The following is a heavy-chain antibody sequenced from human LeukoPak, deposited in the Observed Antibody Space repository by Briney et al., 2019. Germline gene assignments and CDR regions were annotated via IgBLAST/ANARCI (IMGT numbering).Heavy chain of an antibody. CDR1: GYTFTGYY. CDR3: AAEYYYDSSGYFN. Sequence: GASVKVSCKASGYTFTGYYMHWVRQAPGQGLEWMGGIIPIFGTANYAQKFQGRVTITADKSTSTAYMELSSLRSEDTAVYYCAAEYYYDSSGYFNWGQGTLVTVSS. V-gene: IGHV1-69*06. J-gene: IGHJ4*02. D-gene: IGHD3-22*01. CDR2: IIPIFGTA.